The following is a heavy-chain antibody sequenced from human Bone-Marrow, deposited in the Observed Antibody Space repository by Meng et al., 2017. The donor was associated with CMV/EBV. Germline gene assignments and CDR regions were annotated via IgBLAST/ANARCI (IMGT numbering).Heavy chain of an antibody. Sequence: GGSLRLSCAASGFTFSNAWMSWVRQAPGKGLEWAGHIKNKADGGTTDYAAPVKGRFTISRDDSKTTLYLQMNSLRIEDTAVYYCATDTPPYWNLDYWGQGALVTVSS. CDR3: ATDTPPYWNLDY. CDR1: GFTFSNAW. CDR2: IKNKADGGTT. J-gene: IGHJ4*02. D-gene: IGHD1-1*01. V-gene: IGHV3-15*01.